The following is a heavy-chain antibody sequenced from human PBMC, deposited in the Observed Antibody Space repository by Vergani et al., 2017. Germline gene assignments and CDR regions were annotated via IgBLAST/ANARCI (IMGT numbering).Heavy chain of an antibody. CDR2: ISYDGSTK. D-gene: IGHD2-2*01. CDR1: GFTFSSYG. J-gene: IGHJ6*02. CDR3: AKNPRYCSSTSCRALV. Sequence: QVQMVESGGGVVQTGRSLRLSCAASGFTFSSYGMHWVRQAPGKGLEWVAVISYDGSTKYYADSVKGRFTISRDNSKNTLSLQMNSLRAEDTAVYYCAKNPRYCSSTSCRALVWGQGTTVTVSS. V-gene: IGHV3-30*18.